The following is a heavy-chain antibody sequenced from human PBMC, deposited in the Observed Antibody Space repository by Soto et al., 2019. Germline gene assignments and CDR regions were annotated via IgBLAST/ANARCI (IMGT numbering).Heavy chain of an antibody. CDR3: ARVDSSSWYSYYYYYMDV. D-gene: IGHD6-13*01. Sequence: QVQLQESGPGLVKPSETLSLTCTVSGGSISSYYWSWIRQPPGKGLEWIGYIYYSGSTNYNPSLKSRVTISVDTSKNQFCLKLSSVTAADTAVYYCARVDSSSWYSYYYYYMDVWGKGTTVTVSS. CDR2: IYYSGST. J-gene: IGHJ6*03. CDR1: GGSISSYY. V-gene: IGHV4-59*01.